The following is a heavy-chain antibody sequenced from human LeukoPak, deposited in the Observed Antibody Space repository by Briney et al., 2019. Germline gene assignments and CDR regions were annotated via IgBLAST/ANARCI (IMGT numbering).Heavy chain of an antibody. V-gene: IGHV3-64D*09. D-gene: IGHD5-18*01. CDR1: GFTFSSYA. CDR3: VKDLWGVDTAIPFDY. J-gene: IGHJ4*02. Sequence: PGGSLRLSCSASGFTFSSYAMHWVRQAPGRGLEYVSAISSNGGSTYYADSVKGRFTISRDNSKNTLYLQMSSLRAEDTAVYYCVKDLWGVDTAIPFDYWGQGTLVTVSS. CDR2: ISSNGGST.